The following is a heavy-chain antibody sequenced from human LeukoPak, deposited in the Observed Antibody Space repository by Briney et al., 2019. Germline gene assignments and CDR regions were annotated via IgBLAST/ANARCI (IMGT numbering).Heavy chain of an antibody. CDR1: GFTFSSYA. CDR2: ISGSGDIT. Sequence: PGGSLRLSCAASGFTFSSYAISWVRQAPGKGLEWVSAISGSGDITYYADSVKGRFTISRDSSKNTLYLQMNSLRAEDTAVYYCAKDRKYSSGPSDYFDYWGQGTLVTVSS. D-gene: IGHD6-19*01. V-gene: IGHV3-23*01. J-gene: IGHJ4*02. CDR3: AKDRKYSSGPSDYFDY.